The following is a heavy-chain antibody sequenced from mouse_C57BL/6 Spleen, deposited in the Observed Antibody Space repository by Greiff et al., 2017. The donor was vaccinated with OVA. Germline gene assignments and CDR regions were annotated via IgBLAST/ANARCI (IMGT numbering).Heavy chain of an antibody. J-gene: IGHJ1*03. CDR2: ISDGGSYT. V-gene: IGHV5-4*01. CDR3: ARDSDYYGSGDV. D-gene: IGHD1-1*01. Sequence: EVKLMESGGGLVKPGGSLKLSCAASGFTFSSYAMSWVRQTPEKRLEWVATISDGGSYTYYPDNVKGRFTISRDNAKNNLYLQMSHLKSEDTAMYYCARDSDYYGSGDVWGTGTTVTVSS. CDR1: GFTFSSYA.